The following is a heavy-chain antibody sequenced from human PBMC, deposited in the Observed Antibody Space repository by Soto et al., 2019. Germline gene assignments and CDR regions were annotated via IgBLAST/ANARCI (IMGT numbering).Heavy chain of an antibody. CDR2: ISYDGSNK. CDR3: ARAQLPPGIAAAAYYFDY. CDR1: GFTFSSYA. Sequence: PGGSLRLSCAASGFTFSSYAMHWVRQAPGKGLEWVAVISYDGSNKYYADSVKGRFTISRDNSKNTLYLQMNSLRAEDTAVYYCARAQLPPGIAAAAYYFDYWGQGTLVTVSS. J-gene: IGHJ4*02. D-gene: IGHD6-13*01. V-gene: IGHV3-30-3*01.